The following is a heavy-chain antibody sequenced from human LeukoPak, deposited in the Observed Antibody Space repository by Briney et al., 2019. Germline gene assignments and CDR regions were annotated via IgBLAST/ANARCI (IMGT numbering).Heavy chain of an antibody. D-gene: IGHD3-9*01. CDR2: ISSSGSTI. CDR1: GFTFSDYY. V-gene: IGHV3-11*04. Sequence: GGSLRLSCAASGFTFSDYYMSWIRQAPGKGLELVSYISSSGSTIYYADSVKGRFTISRDNAKNSLYLQMNSLRAEDTAVYYCARDDDDILTGYDYWGQGTLVTVSS. J-gene: IGHJ4*02. CDR3: ARDDDDILTGYDY.